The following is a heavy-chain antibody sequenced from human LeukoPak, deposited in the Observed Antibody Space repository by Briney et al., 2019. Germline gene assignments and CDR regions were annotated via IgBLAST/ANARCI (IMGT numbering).Heavy chain of an antibody. CDR2: IYYSGST. CDR3: ASLYCGGDCGPFYYYGMDV. D-gene: IGHD2-21*02. Sequence: SETLSLTCTVSGGSISSYYWSWIRQPPGKGLEWIGYIYYSGSTNYNPSLKSRVTISVDTSKNQFSLKLSSVTAADTAVYYCASLYCGGDCGPFYYYGMDVWGQGTTVTVSS. V-gene: IGHV4-59*01. J-gene: IGHJ6*02. CDR1: GGSISSYY.